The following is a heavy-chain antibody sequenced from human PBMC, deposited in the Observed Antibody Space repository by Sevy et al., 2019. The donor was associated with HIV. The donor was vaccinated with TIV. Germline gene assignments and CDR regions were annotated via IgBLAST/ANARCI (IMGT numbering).Heavy chain of an antibody. D-gene: IGHD3-22*01. CDR1: GFTFSGSA. V-gene: IGHV3-73*01. CDR2: IRSKANSYAT. J-gene: IGHJ4*02. CDR3: TRLGYYDSSGYYNY. Sequence: GGSLRLSCAASGFTFSGSAMHWVRQASGKGLEWVGRIRSKANSYATAYAASVKGRFTISRDDSTNTAYLQMNSLKTEDTAVYYCTRLGYYDSSGYYNYWGQGTLVTVSS.